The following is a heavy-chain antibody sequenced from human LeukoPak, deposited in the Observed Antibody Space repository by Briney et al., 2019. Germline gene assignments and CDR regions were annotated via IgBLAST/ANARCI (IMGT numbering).Heavy chain of an antibody. CDR2: ISSSGSTI. J-gene: IGHJ4*02. CDR3: ARSIVATHFDY. CDR1: GFTFSSYS. Sequence: GGSLRLSCAASGFTFSSYSMNWVRQAPGKGPEWVSYISSSGSTIYYADSVKGRFTISRDNAKNSLYLQMSSLRDEDTAVYYCARSIVATHFDYWGQGTLVTVSS. V-gene: IGHV3-48*02. D-gene: IGHD5-12*01.